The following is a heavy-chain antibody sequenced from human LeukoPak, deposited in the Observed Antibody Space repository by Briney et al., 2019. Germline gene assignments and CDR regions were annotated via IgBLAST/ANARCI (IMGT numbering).Heavy chain of an antibody. J-gene: IGHJ5*02. CDR3: AKRLYSGSALGVGQFDD. V-gene: IGHV3-30*18. CDR2: ISFDGGKK. Sequence: GRSLTLSCAASGFTLSRYAMHWVRQAPGKGLEGVAFISFDGGKKYYADAVKGRFTSSRDNSTNTLYLQMDSLRVEDTAVYYCAKRLYSGSALGVGQFDDWGQGNLVTVSS. D-gene: IGHD5-12*01. CDR1: GFTLSRYA.